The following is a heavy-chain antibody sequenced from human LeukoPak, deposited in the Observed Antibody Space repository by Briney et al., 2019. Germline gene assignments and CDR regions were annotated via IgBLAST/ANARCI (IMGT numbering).Heavy chain of an antibody. J-gene: IGHJ6*02. Sequence: GGSLRLSCAASGFTFSDYYMSWIRQAPGKGLEWVSYISSSSSYTNYADSVKGRFTISRDNAKNPLYLQMNSLRAEDTAVYYCARGDIVVVVAATTPYYYGMDVWGQGTTVTVSS. D-gene: IGHD2-15*01. CDR3: ARGDIVVVVAATTPYYYGMDV. V-gene: IGHV3-11*05. CDR1: GFTFSDYY. CDR2: ISSSSSYT.